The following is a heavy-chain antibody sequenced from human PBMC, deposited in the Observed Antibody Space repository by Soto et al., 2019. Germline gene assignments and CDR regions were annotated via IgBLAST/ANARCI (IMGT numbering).Heavy chain of an antibody. CDR1: SSSISSGGNS. V-gene: IGHV4-30-2*01. Sequence: QLQLQESGSGLVKPSQTLSLTCAVPSSSISSGGNSWSWIRPPPGKGLVWIGYIYHCGRPNYIPSLKSRVTISVDRAKIQFPLKLSSVTASHTAVYYCASSSGSPVPLYYWGQGALVTVSS. CDR3: ASSSGSPVPLYY. J-gene: IGHJ4*02. D-gene: IGHD1-26*01. CDR2: IYHCGRP.